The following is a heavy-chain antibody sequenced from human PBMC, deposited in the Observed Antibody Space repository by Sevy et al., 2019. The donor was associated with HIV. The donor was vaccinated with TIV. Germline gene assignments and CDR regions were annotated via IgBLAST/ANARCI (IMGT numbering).Heavy chain of an antibody. CDR2: ISHDGINE. D-gene: IGHD1-26*01. CDR3: ANAYSGSCSHSVYDALDV. J-gene: IGHJ6*02. Sequence: GGSLRLSCIGSGFSFSYYGIHWVRQAPGKGLDWVALISHDGINEYYADSVKGRFTISRDNSKKTVYLEMNSLRNEDTSIYFCANAYSGSCSHSVYDALDVWGAGTTVTDS. CDR1: GFSFSYYG. V-gene: IGHV3-30*18.